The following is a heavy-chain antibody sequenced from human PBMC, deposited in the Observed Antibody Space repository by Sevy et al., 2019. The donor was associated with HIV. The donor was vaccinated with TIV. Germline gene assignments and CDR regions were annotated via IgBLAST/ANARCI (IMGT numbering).Heavy chain of an antibody. CDR2: IKQDGSEK. V-gene: IGHV3-7*01. J-gene: IGHJ4*02. D-gene: IGHD3-3*01. CDR3: ARDPYYDFWSGYCSCFDY. CDR1: GFTFSSYW. Sequence: GGSLRLSCAASGFTFSSYWMSWVRQAPGKGLEWVANIKQDGSEKYYVDSVKGRFTISRDNAKNSLYLQMNSLRAEDTAVYYCARDPYYDFWSGYCSCFDYWGQGTLVTVSS.